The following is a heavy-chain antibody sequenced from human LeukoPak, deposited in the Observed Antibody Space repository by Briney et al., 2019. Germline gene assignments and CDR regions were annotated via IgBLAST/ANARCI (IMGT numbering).Heavy chain of an antibody. D-gene: IGHD5-24*01. J-gene: IGHJ4*02. CDR2: IYYSGST. Sequence: SETLSLTCTVSGGSISSYYWSWIRQPPGKGLEWIGYIYYSGSTNYNPSLKSRVTISVDTSKNQFSLKLSSVTAADTAVYYCARDEGWLQPGGYDYWGQGTLVTVSS. CDR1: GGSISSYY. V-gene: IGHV4-59*01. CDR3: ARDEGWLQPGGYDY.